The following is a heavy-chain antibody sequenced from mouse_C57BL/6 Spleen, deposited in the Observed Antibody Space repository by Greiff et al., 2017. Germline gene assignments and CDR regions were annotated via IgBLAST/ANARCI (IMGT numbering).Heavy chain of an antibody. J-gene: IGHJ1*03. CDR3: ARDIGYGSTHWYFGG. CDR1: GYTFTSYW. CDR2: IDPSDSET. V-gene: IGHV1-52*01. Sequence: QVQLQQPGAELVRPGSSVKLSCKASGYTFTSYWMHWVKQRPIQGLEWIGNIDPSDSETHYNQKFKDKATLTVDKSSSTAYMQLSSLTSEDSAVYYCARDIGYGSTHWYFGGWGTGTTVTVSS. D-gene: IGHD1-1*01.